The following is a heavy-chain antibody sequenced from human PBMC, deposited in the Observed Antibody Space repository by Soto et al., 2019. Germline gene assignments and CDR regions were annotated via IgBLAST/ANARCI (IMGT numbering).Heavy chain of an antibody. D-gene: IGHD3-10*01. V-gene: IGHV4-4*02. Sequence: QVQLQESGPGLVKPSGTLSLTCAVSGASISSSNWWSWVRQPPGKGLEWIGEIYHSGSTNYNPSLKSRVTISVDKPRNQFSTKLSSVAAADTAVYYCASRWGEGRVDYWGQGTLVTVSS. J-gene: IGHJ4*02. CDR2: IYHSGST. CDR1: GASISSSNW. CDR3: ASRWGEGRVDY.